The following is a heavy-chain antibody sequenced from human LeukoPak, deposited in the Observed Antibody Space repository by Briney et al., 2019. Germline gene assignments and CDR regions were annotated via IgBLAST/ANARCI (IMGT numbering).Heavy chain of an antibody. Sequence: ISAYNGNTNYAQKLQGRVTMTTDTSTSTAYMELRSLRSDDTAVYYCARCQGGLRYFDWSYYYGMDVWGQGTTVTVSS. V-gene: IGHV1-18*01. J-gene: IGHJ6*02. CDR3: ARCQGGLRYFDWSYYYGMDV. D-gene: IGHD3-9*01. CDR2: ISAYNGNT.